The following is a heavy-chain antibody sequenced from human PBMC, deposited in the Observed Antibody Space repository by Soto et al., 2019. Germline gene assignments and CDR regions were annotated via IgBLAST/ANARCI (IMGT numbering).Heavy chain of an antibody. CDR2: ISGSGDST. Sequence: GGSLRLSCAASGFTDSNSYMSWVRQAPGKGLEWVSGISGSGDSTYYADSVKGRFTISRDNSKNTLYLQMNSLRAEDTAVYYCAKGVPGIAVAGTGYFQHWGQGTLVTVSS. V-gene: IGHV3-23*01. J-gene: IGHJ1*01. D-gene: IGHD6-19*01. CDR3: AKGVPGIAVAGTGYFQH. CDR1: GFTDSNSY.